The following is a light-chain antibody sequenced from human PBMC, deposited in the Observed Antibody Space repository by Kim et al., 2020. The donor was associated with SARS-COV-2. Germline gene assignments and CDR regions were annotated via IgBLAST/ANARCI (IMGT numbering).Light chain of an antibody. J-gene: IGKJ1*01. V-gene: IGKV3-20*01. CDR2: SAS. CDR1: QSVSSNF. CDR3: QQYAPSPET. Sequence: ENALTQSPGTLSLSPGERATLSCRASQSVSSNFLAWYQQKTGQAPRLLIYSASSRASGIPDRFSGSGSGTDFTLTISTLEPEDFAVYYCQQYAPSPETFGQRTKVDI.